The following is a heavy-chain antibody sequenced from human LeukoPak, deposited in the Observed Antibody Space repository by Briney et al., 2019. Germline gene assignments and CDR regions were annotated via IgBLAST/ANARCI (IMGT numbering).Heavy chain of an antibody. CDR3: ARALRYYSDSSGYAFDY. V-gene: IGHV1-69*01. CDR2: IIPIFRTA. D-gene: IGHD3-22*01. J-gene: IGHJ4*02. Sequence: ASVKVSCKASGGTFRSFAISWVRQAPGQGLEWMGGIIPIFRTANYAQKFQGRVTITADESTGTAYMELSSLRSEDTAVYYCARALRYYSDSSGYAFDYWGQGTLVTVSS. CDR1: GGTFRSFA.